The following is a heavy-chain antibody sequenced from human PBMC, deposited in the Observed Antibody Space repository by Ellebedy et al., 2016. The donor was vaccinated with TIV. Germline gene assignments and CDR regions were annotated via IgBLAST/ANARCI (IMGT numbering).Heavy chain of an antibody. Sequence: GGSLRLXXAASGFTFSSYWMHWVRQAPGKGLVWVSAISGSGGSTYYADSVKGRFTISRDNAKNSLYLQMNSLRAEDTAVYYCARSVCGGDCYFDAFDIWGQGTMVTVSS. D-gene: IGHD2-21*01. J-gene: IGHJ3*02. CDR1: GFTFSSYW. CDR3: ARSVCGGDCYFDAFDI. CDR2: ISGSGGST. V-gene: IGHV3-21*01.